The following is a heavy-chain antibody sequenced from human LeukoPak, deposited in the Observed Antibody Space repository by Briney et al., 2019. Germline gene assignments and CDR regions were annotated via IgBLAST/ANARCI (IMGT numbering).Heavy chain of an antibody. CDR2: VYYSGSI. CDR1: GGSISSDNYF. J-gene: IGHJ3*02. Sequence: SETLSLTCIVSGGSISSDNYFWSWIRQHPGTGLEWIGYVYYSGSIYYNPSLKSRVAISVDTSTNQFSLRLSSVTAADTAVYYCAREVIVAADTDAFDIWGQGTMVTVSS. V-gene: IGHV4-31*03. D-gene: IGHD1-26*01. CDR3: AREVIVAADTDAFDI.